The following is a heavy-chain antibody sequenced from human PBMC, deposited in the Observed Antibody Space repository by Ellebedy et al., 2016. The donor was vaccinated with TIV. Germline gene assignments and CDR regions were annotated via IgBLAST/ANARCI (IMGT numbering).Heavy chain of an antibody. Sequence: MPSETLSLTCTVSGGSISGSYWSCLRQPPEKGLELLGYIYYDGSTNYNPSLKSRVTISLDTSKKQFFLKLSSVTAADTAVYYCARASNYYYAIDVWGQGTTVTVSS. CDR2: IYYDGST. CDR1: GGSISGSY. J-gene: IGHJ6*02. CDR3: ARASNYYYAIDV. V-gene: IGHV4-59*08.